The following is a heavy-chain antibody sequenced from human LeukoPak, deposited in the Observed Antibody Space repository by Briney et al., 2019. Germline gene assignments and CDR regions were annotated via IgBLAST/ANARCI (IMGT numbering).Heavy chain of an antibody. Sequence: SETLSLTCTVSGGSISSSSYYWGWIRQPPGKGLEWIGSIYYSGSTYYNPSLKSRVTISVDTSKNQFSLKLSSVTAADTAVYYCARHLFLVPAAMEGIFDYWGQGTLVTVSS. V-gene: IGHV4-39*01. CDR1: GGSISSSSYY. D-gene: IGHD2-2*01. J-gene: IGHJ4*02. CDR2: IYYSGST. CDR3: ARHLFLVPAAMEGIFDY.